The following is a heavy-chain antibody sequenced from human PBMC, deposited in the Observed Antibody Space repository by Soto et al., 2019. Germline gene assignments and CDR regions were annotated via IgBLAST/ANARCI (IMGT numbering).Heavy chain of an antibody. CDR1: GGSFSGYY. J-gene: IGHJ3*02. V-gene: IGHV4-34*01. CDR3: ARXSPXXYXWNYLKENAFDI. Sequence: QVQLQQWGAGLLKPSETLSLTCAVYGGSFSGYYWSWIRQPPGKGLEWIGEINHSGSTNYNPSLKSRVTISVDTSKNQFSLKLSSVTXXXTXVXXCARXSPXXYXWNYLKENAFDIWGQGTMVTVSS. D-gene: IGHD1-7*01. CDR2: INHSGST.